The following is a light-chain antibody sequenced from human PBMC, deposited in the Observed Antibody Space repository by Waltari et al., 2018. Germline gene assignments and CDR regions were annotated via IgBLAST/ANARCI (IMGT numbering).Light chain of an antibody. Sequence: QSALTQPASVSGSPGQSITISCTGTSRNVCGYNSVSWYQQHPGKAPKLMISDVSNRPSGISNRFSGSKSGNTASMTISGLQAEDEAHYYCSSYTTSFTLVFGGGTKLTVL. CDR3: SSYTTSFTLV. CDR1: SRNVCGYNS. V-gene: IGLV2-14*03. J-gene: IGLJ2*01. CDR2: DVS.